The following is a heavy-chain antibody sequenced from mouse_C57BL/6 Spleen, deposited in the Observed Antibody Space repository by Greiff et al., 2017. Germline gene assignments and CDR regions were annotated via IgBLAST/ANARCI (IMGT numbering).Heavy chain of an antibody. D-gene: IGHD3-3*01. Sequence: VQLQQSGAELVRPGASVTLSCKASGYTFTDYEMHWVKQTPVHGLEWIGAIDPETGGTAYNQKFKGKAILTADKSSSTAYMELRSLTSEDSAVYYCTKGRSYYVDYWGQGTTLTVSS. CDR1: GYTFTDYE. V-gene: IGHV1-15*01. J-gene: IGHJ2*01. CDR3: TKGRSYYVDY. CDR2: IDPETGGT.